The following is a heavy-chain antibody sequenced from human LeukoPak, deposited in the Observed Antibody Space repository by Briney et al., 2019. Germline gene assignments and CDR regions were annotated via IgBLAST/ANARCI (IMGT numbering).Heavy chain of an antibody. CDR2: INHSGST. CDR3: ARGGYCSGGSCYYDAFDI. D-gene: IGHD2-15*01. Sequence: SETLSLTCAVYGESFSGYYWSWIRQPPGKGLEWIGEINHSGSTNYNPSLKSRVTISVDTSKNQFSLKLSSVTAADTAVYHCARGGYCSGGSCYYDAFDIWGQGTMVTVSS. J-gene: IGHJ3*02. V-gene: IGHV4-34*01. CDR1: GESFSGYY.